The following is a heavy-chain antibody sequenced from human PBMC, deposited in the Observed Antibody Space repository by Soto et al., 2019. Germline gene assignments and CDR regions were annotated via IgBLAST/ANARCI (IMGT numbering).Heavy chain of an antibody. J-gene: IGHJ4*02. D-gene: IGHD6-19*01. CDR1: GGSISSSSYY. Sequence: QLQLQESGPGLVKPSETLSLTCTVSGGSISSSSYYWGWIRQPPGKGLEWIGSIYYSGSTYSNRSLKSRVTMAVVTSKNQFSLKMRSVTAAGTGVYYCARQRRGGSSGLRGPDYWGQGTLVTVSS. CDR2: IYYSGST. CDR3: ARQRRGGSSGLRGPDY. V-gene: IGHV4-39*01.